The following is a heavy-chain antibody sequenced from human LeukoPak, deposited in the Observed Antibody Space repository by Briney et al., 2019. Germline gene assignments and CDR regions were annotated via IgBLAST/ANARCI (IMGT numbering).Heavy chain of an antibody. CDR2: INHSGST. V-gene: IGHV4-34*01. CDR3: ARDGSYSSGWYVY. J-gene: IGHJ4*02. D-gene: IGHD6-19*01. Sequence: PSETLSLTCAVYGGSFSGYYWSWIRQPPGKGLEWIGEINHSGSTNYNPSLKSRVTISVDTSKNQFSLKLSSVTAADTAVYYCARDGSYSSGWYVYWGQGTLVTVSS. CDR1: GGSFSGYY.